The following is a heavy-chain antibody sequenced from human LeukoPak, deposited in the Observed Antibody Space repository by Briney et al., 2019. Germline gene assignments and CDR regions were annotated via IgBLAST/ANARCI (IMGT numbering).Heavy chain of an antibody. J-gene: IGHJ1*01. Sequence: SETLSLTCTVSGDSVSSGYWNWIRQPPGKGLEWIGYIYDSGITDYSPSLMSRLTMSVDASNNQFSLTLSSVTAADTAVYYCAGRGHRYSRDWGQGILVTVSS. V-gene: IGHV4-4*09. CDR1: GDSVSSGY. CDR3: AGRGHRYSRD. CDR2: IYDSGIT. D-gene: IGHD2-15*01.